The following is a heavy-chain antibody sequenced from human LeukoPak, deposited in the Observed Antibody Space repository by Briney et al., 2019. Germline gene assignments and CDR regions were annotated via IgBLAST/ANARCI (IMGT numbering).Heavy chain of an antibody. J-gene: IGHJ5*02. Sequence: GGSLRLSCAASGFTLSSYSMNWVRQAPGKGLEWVSGISWNSGSIGYADSVKGRFTISRDNAKNSLYLQMNSLRAEDTALYYCASTDYYGSGSYYRSSWFDPWGQGTLVTVSS. CDR2: ISWNSGSI. CDR1: GFTLSSYS. D-gene: IGHD3-10*01. V-gene: IGHV3-9*01. CDR3: ASTDYYGSGSYYRSSWFDP.